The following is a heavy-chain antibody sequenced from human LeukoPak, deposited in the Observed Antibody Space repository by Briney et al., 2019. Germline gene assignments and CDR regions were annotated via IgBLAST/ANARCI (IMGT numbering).Heavy chain of an antibody. CDR2: FDPEDGET. Sequence: ASVKVSCKVSGYTLTELSMHWVRQAPGKGLEWMGGFDPEDGETICAQKFQGRVTMTEDTSTDTAYMELSSLRSEDTAVYYCATGPVLYSGSPGVVDYWGQGTLVTVSS. D-gene: IGHD1-26*01. V-gene: IGHV1-24*01. J-gene: IGHJ4*02. CDR1: GYTLTELS. CDR3: ATGPVLYSGSPGVVDY.